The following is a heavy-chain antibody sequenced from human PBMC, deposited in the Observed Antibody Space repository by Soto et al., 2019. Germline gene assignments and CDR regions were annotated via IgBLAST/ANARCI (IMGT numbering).Heavy chain of an antibody. Sequence: PGGSLRLSCAPSGFTFNKYGMHWVRRAPGKGLEWVAFIWYDGSTKNYAGSVKGRFTISRDNSKNTLYLQMNSLRAEDTAVYYCARDFGSTYFNPLDHWGQGTLVTVSS. V-gene: IGHV3-33*01. CDR3: ARDFGSTYFNPLDH. J-gene: IGHJ4*02. CDR2: IWYDGSTK. CDR1: GFTFNKYG. D-gene: IGHD6-13*01.